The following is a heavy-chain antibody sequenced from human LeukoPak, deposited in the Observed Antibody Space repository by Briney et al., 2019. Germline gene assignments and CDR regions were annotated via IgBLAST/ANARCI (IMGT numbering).Heavy chain of an antibody. Sequence: GGSLRLSCVASGFSFSSDWMHWVRQAPGKGLVWVSRINTDGSSTNYADSVKGRFTISRDNAKNTLYLQMGSLRAEDTAVYYCARDRRGGYYSKTLDYWGQGTLVTVSS. CDR3: ARDRRGGYYSKTLDY. V-gene: IGHV3-74*01. J-gene: IGHJ4*02. CDR1: GFSFSSDW. D-gene: IGHD3-22*01. CDR2: INTDGSST.